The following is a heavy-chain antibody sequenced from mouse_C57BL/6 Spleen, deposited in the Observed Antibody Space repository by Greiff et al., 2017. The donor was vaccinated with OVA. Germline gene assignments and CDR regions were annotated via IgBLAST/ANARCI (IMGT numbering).Heavy chain of an antibody. CDR3: TRRGGLLRSDY. Sequence: PLQQSGAELVRPGASVTLSCKASGYTFTDYEMHWVKQTPVHGLEWIGAIDPETGGTAYNQKFKGKAILTADKSSSTAYMELRSLTSEDSAVYYCTRRGGLLRSDYWGQGTTLTVSS. J-gene: IGHJ2*01. V-gene: IGHV1-15*01. CDR1: GYTFTDYE. CDR2: IDPETGGT. D-gene: IGHD1-1*01.